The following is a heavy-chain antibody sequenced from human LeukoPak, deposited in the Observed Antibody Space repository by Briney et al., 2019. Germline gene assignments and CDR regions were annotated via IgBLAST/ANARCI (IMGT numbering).Heavy chain of an antibody. J-gene: IGHJ4*02. CDR2: INHSGST. CDR1: GGSFSGYY. CDR3: ARVTYGGNLYYFDY. V-gene: IGHV4-34*01. Sequence: SETLSLTCAVYGGSFSGYYWSWIRQPPGKGLEWIGEINHSGSTNYNPSLKSRVTISVDTSKNQFSLKLSSVTGADTAVYYCARVTYGGNLYYFDYWGQGTLVTVSS. D-gene: IGHD4-23*01.